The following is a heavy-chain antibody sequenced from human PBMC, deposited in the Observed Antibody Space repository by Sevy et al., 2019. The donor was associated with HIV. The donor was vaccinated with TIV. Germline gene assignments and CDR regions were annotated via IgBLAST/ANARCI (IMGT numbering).Heavy chain of an antibody. CDR3: ARDRGGNSAFDI. V-gene: IGHV4-31*03. CDR2: IFDSGIS. Sequence: SLTCTVSGGSISSGNYYWTWIRQHPEKGLEWIGYIFDSGISYYHPSLKTRVSISGDTSKNQVSLRLTSVTAADTAIYYCARDRGGNSAFDIWGQGTMVTVSS. CDR1: GGSISSGNYY. J-gene: IGHJ3*02. D-gene: IGHD2-21*02.